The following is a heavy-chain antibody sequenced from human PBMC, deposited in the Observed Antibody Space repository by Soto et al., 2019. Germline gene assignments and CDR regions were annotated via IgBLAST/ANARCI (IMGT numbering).Heavy chain of an antibody. D-gene: IGHD2-2*01. J-gene: IGHJ4*02. CDR1: GGSISSSNW. CDR3: ARADQLLNYFDY. Sequence: SETLSLTCAVSGGSISSSNWWSLVRQPPGKGLEWIGEIYHSGSTNYNPSLKSRVTISVDKSKNQFSLKLSSVTAADTAVYYCARADQLLNYFDYWGQGTLVTVSS. CDR2: IYHSGST. V-gene: IGHV4-4*02.